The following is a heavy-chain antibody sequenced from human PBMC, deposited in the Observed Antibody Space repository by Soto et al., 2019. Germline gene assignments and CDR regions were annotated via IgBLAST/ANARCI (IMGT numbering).Heavy chain of an antibody. CDR3: AMGGGWGAIDY. D-gene: IGHD3-16*01. V-gene: IGHV1-69*06. CDR2: IIAAFGPA. CDR1: GGTFSSYV. J-gene: IGHJ4*02. Sequence: QVQLVQSGAEVKKPGSSVKVSCKASGGTFSSYVITWVRKAPGQGLEWMGGIIAAFGPANYAQKFQGRVTFTAEKPTDTAYMELSSLRQEDTANYFCAMGGGWGAIDYWGQGTRVTVSS.